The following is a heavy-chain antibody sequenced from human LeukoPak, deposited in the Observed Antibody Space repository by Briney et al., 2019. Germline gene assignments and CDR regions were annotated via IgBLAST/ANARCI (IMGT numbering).Heavy chain of an antibody. D-gene: IGHD4-17*01. J-gene: IGHJ4*02. CDR2: IWSDGSNK. CDR3: TWGVTTGDY. Sequence: PGGSLRLSCVASGFTFSSYGMHWVRQAPGKGLEWVAVIWSDGSNKYHADSVKGRFTISRDNSKNTLYLQMNSLRADDTAVYYCTWGVTTGDYWGQGTLVTVSS. V-gene: IGHV3-33*01. CDR1: GFTFSSYG.